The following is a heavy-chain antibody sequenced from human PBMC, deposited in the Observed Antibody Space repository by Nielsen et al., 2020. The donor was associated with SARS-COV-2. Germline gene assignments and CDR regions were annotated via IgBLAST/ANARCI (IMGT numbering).Heavy chain of an antibody. CDR1: GFTFRSYS. V-gene: IGHV3-21*01. D-gene: IGHD6-13*01. CDR2: ISSSSSYI. CDR3: ARDRGDSSSWYSYYYYGMDV. Sequence: GGSLRISCAASGFTFRSYSMNWVRQAPGKGLEWVSSISSSSSYIYYADSVKGRFTISRDNAKNSLYLQMNSLRAEDTAVYYCARDRGDSSSWYSYYYYGMDVWGQGTTVTVSS. J-gene: IGHJ6*02.